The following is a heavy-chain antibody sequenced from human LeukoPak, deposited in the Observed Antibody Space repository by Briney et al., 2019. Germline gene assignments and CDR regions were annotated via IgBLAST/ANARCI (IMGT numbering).Heavy chain of an antibody. V-gene: IGHV1-3*01. CDR2: IDAAIGNT. Sequence: ASVKVSCKASGYTFTNHAMHWVRQAPGQGLEWMGWIDAAIGNTKYSQKFQGRVTITRDTSASIVYMELSSLRSEDTAVYYCARGPRHYYDSSGYHDYWGQGTLVTVSS. D-gene: IGHD3-22*01. CDR1: GYTFTNHA. J-gene: IGHJ4*02. CDR3: ARGPRHYYDSSGYHDY.